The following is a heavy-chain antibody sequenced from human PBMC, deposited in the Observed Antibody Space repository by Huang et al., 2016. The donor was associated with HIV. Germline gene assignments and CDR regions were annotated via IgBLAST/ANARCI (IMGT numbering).Heavy chain of an antibody. CDR3: ATGFDTYYDI. J-gene: IGHJ3*02. D-gene: IGHD2-21*01. V-gene: IGHV1-24*01. CDR2: VAPEHGET. Sequence: QVQLVQSGAEVKKPGASVKVSCKVSGYTLTELSIHWVRQAPGKGLEWMGGVAPEHGETNYAKNVQGRVTMTEDTSTDTAYMELNSLRSEDTAVYYCATGFDTYYDIWGQGTMVIASS. CDR1: GYTLTELS.